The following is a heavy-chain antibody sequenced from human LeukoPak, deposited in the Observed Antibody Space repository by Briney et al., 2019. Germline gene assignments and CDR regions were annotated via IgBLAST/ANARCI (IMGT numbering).Heavy chain of an antibody. CDR3: ARAGGAELLLDY. Sequence: SVKVSCKTSGYTFTTYGISWVRQAPGQGLEWMGGIIPIFGTANYAQKFQGRVTITADESTSTAYMELSSLRSEDTAVYYCARAGGAELLLDYWGQGTLATVSS. J-gene: IGHJ4*02. V-gene: IGHV1-69*13. D-gene: IGHD1-26*01. CDR1: GYTFTTYG. CDR2: IIPIFGTA.